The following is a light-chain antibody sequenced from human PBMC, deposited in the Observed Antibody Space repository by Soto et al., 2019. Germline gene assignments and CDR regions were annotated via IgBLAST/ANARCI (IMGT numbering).Light chain of an antibody. CDR1: QSVDSTS. V-gene: IGKV3-20*01. Sequence: EIVLTQFPGTLSLSPGERATLSCRASQSVDSTSLAWYQQIPGQAPRLVIYGASTRATGIPDRFSGSGSGTDFTLTISRLEPEDSAVYYCQQRKTFGQGTKVDIK. CDR3: QQRKT. CDR2: GAS. J-gene: IGKJ1*01.